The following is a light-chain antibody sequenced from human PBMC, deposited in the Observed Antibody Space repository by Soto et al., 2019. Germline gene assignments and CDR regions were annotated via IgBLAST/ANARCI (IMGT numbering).Light chain of an antibody. J-gene: IGKJ4*01. V-gene: IGKV3-11*01. CDR3: QQRSDWPLT. CDR1: QRVSGY. Sequence: IVLTQSPAILSSSPGERVTLSCRASQRVSGYVAWYQQKPGQAPRLLIYDAWNRATGIPARFSGSGSGTDFTLTISSLEPEDFAVYYCQQRSDWPLTFGGGTKVEIK. CDR2: DAW.